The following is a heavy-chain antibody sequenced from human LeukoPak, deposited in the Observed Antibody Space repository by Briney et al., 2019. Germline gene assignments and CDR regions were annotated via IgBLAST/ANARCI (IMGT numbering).Heavy chain of an antibody. V-gene: IGHV4-4*07. CDR2: IHTSGTT. Sequence: PSETLSLTCTVSGASISSYYWSWIRQPAGKGLERIGRIHTSGTTNYNPSLKSRVTMSVDTSKNQFSLNLSSVTAADTAVYYCSGEFKFWGQGTLVTVSS. CDR3: SGEFKF. J-gene: IGHJ4*02. CDR1: GASISSYY.